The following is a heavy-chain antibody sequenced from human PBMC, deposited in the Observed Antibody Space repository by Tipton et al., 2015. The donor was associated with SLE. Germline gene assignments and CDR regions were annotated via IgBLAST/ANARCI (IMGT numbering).Heavy chain of an antibody. Sequence: LRLSCAASGFTFSSYTMNWVRQPPGKGLEWIGEINHSGSTNYNPSLKSRVTISVDTSKNQFSLKLSSVTAADTAVYYCARIGRSSFAFDIWGQGTMVTVSS. CDR1: GFTFSSYT. CDR2: INHSGST. J-gene: IGHJ3*02. D-gene: IGHD1-1*01. CDR3: ARIGRSSFAFDI. V-gene: IGHV4-34*01.